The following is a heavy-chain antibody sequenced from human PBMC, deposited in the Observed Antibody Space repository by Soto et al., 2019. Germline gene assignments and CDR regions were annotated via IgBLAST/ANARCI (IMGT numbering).Heavy chain of an antibody. Sequence: PGGSLRISCAASGFTFSSYAMSWVRQAPGKGLEWVSAISGSGGSTYYADSVKGRFTISRDNSKNTLYLQMNSLRAEDTAVYYCARFLCSGPSTLYYYHGMDVGGQVT. D-gene: IGHD2-15*01. J-gene: IGHJ6*02. CDR1: GFTFSSYA. CDR3: ARFLCSGPSTLYYYHGMDV. CDR2: ISGSGGST. V-gene: IGHV3-23*01.